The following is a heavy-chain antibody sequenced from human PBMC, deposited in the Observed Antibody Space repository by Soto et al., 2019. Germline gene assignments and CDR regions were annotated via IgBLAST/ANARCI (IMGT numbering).Heavy chain of an antibody. V-gene: IGHV3-9*01. D-gene: IGHD3-10*01. J-gene: IGHJ4*02. CDR1: GFPFHGYG. CDR2: ITSDSGKV. Sequence: GGSLRLSCAASGFPFHGYGMVWVRRVAGKGLEWVSGITSDSGKVGYADSVKGRFTISRDNARNSLYLQMNSLRVEDTAFYYCAKDRGSVLGVISDWGQGNLVAVYS. CDR3: AKDRGSVLGVISD.